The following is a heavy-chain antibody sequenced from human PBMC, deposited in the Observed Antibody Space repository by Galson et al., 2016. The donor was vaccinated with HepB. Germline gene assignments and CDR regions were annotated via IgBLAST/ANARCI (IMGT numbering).Heavy chain of an antibody. V-gene: IGHV4-39*01. CDR3: ARQWLVPH. J-gene: IGHJ4*02. Sequence: ETLSLTCNVSGRSISSDSYYWGWIRQPPGKGLEWIGSIYYSGNTYYNPSLKSRVTISVDTSKNQFSLNLNSVTAADTAVYYCARQWLVPHWGQGPLVTVSS. CDR1: GRSISSDSYY. CDR2: IYYSGNT. D-gene: IGHD6-19*01.